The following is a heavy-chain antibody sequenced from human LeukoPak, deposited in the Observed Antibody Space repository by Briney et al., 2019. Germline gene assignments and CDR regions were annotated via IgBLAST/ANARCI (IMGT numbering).Heavy chain of an antibody. Sequence: SVKVSCKASGGTFSSYAISWVRQAPGQGLEWMGGTIPIFGTANYAQKFQGRVTITADESTSTAYMELSSLRSEDTAVYYCARGGYCSSTSCWLDPWGQGTLVTVSS. CDR3: ARGGYCSSTSCWLDP. V-gene: IGHV1-69*13. D-gene: IGHD2-2*01. J-gene: IGHJ5*02. CDR1: GGTFSSYA. CDR2: TIPIFGTA.